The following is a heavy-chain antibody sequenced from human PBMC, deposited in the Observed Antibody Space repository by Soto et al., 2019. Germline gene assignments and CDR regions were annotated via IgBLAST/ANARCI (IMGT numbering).Heavy chain of an antibody. Sequence: ASVKVSCKASGYTFTSYDINWVRQATGQGPEWMGWMSPNTGTIVYAQKFQGRVTMTRNTSTSTAYMTLSSLRSEDTAAYYCARDRPGIKTYEAFYIWGQGTTVTV. D-gene: IGHD1-20*01. V-gene: IGHV1-8*01. CDR2: MSPNTGTI. J-gene: IGHJ3*02. CDR1: GYTFTSYD. CDR3: ARDRPGIKTYEAFYI.